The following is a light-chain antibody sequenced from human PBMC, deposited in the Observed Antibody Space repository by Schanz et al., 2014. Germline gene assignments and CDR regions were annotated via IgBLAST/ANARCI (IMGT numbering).Light chain of an antibody. J-gene: IGLJ3*02. CDR3: CSYAGTYTWE. CDR1: SSDIGGYNY. V-gene: IGLV2-11*01. CDR2: EVS. Sequence: QSALTQPRSVSGSPGQSVTISCTGTSSDIGGYNYVSWYQQHPGKAPKLMIYEVSERPSGVPDRFSGSKSGTSASLAITGLQAEDEADYYCCSYAGTYTWEFGGGTKLTVL.